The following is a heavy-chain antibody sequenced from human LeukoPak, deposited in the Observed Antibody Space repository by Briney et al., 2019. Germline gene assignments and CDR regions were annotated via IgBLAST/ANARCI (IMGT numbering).Heavy chain of an antibody. Sequence: GGSLRLSCAASGFTFSSYGMSWVRQAPGKGLEWVSAISGSGGSTYYADSVKGRFTISRDNSKNMLFLQMTSLTAEDTAVYYCAKASGSSSSRPLDYWGPGTLVTVSS. CDR1: GFTFSSYG. D-gene: IGHD6-13*01. V-gene: IGHV3-23*01. CDR3: AKASGSSSSRPLDY. J-gene: IGHJ4*02. CDR2: ISGSGGST.